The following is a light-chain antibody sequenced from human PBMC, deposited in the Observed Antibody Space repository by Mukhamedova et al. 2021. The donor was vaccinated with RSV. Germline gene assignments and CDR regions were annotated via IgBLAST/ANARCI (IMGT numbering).Light chain of an antibody. CDR2: ASA. CDR3: QQYYSYPCT. Sequence: GKAPKSLIYASASLRSGVPSRFSGSQSGTDFTLTISGLKPDDFATYYCQQYYSYPCTFGQGTKVEVE. J-gene: IGKJ1*01. V-gene: IGKV1-16*01.